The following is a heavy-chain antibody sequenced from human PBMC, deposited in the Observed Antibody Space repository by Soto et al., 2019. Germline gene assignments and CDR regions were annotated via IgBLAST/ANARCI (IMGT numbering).Heavy chain of an antibody. D-gene: IGHD2-15*01. CDR2: VYTSGST. Sequence: SETLSLTCTVSGGSISSYYWSWIRQPAGKGLEWIGRVYTSGSTNYNPSLKSRVTVSVDTSKNQFSLNLSSVTAADTAVYYCARDSYCSGGTCYHYYWGQGTLVTVSS. CDR3: ARDSYCSGGTCYHYY. CDR1: GGSISSYY. J-gene: IGHJ4*02. V-gene: IGHV4-4*07.